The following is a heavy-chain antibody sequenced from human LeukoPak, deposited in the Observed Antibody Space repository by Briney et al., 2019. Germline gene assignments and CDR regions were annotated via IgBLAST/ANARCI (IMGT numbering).Heavy chain of an antibody. CDR2: INHSGST. D-gene: IGHD3-10*01. CDR1: GRSFSGAY. CDR3: ARGPTAVRGVIRFYYYMDV. Sequence: PSETLSLTCAVYGRSFSGAYWSWIRQAPGKGLEWIGEINHSGSTNYNPSLKSRVTMSLDTSKKQVSLKLNSVTAADTAVYYCARGPTAVRGVIRFYYYMDVWGEGTAVTVSS. V-gene: IGHV4-34*01. J-gene: IGHJ6*03.